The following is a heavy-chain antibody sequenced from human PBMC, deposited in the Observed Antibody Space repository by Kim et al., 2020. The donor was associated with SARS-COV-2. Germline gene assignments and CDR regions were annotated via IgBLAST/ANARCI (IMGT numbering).Heavy chain of an antibody. CDR2: ISAYNGNT. CDR1: GYTFTSYG. J-gene: IGHJ4*02. CDR3: ARGPYSGYDEVPNDY. Sequence: ASVKVSCKASGYTFTSYGISWVRQAPGQGLEWMGWISAYNGNTNYAQKLQGRVTMTTDTSTSTAYMELRSLRSDDTAVYYCARGPYSGYDEVPNDYWGQGTLVTVSS. D-gene: IGHD5-12*01. V-gene: IGHV1-18*01.